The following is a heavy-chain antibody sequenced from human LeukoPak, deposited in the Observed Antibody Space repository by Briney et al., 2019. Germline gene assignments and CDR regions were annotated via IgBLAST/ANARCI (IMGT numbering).Heavy chain of an antibody. CDR2: ISAYNGNT. J-gene: IGHJ4*02. D-gene: IGHD3-10*01. CDR3: AIYYYGSGSYYNTLDY. Sequence: ASVKVSCKASGYTFTSYGISWVRQAPGQGLEWMGWISAYNGNTNYAQKLQGRVTMTTDTSTSTAYMELRSLRSDDTAVYYCAIYYYGSGSYYNTLDYWGQGTLVTVSS. CDR1: GYTFTSYG. V-gene: IGHV1-18*01.